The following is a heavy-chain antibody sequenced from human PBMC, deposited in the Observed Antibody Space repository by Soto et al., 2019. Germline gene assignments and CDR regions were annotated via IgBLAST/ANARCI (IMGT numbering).Heavy chain of an antibody. Sequence: SETLSLTCTVSGGSISSSSYYWGWLRQPPGKGLEWIGSIYYSGSTYYNPSLKSRVTISVDTSKNQFSLKLSSVTAADTAVYYCASSKASGNWFDPWGQGTLVTVSS. D-gene: IGHD2-2*01. V-gene: IGHV4-39*01. CDR1: GGSISSSSYY. CDR3: ASSKASGNWFDP. CDR2: IYYSGST. J-gene: IGHJ5*02.